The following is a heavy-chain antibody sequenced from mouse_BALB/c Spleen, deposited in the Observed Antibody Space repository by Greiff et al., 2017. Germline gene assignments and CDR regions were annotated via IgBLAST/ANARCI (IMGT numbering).Heavy chain of an antibody. V-gene: IGHV5-9-3*01. CDR3: ARGDAWFAY. Sequence: EVQVVESGGGLVKPGGSLKLSCAASGFTFSSYAMSWVRQTPEKRLEWVATISSGGSYTYYPDSVKGRFTISRDNAKNTLYLQMSSLRSEDTAMYYCARGDAWFAYWGQGTLVTVSA. CDR1: GFTFSSYA. CDR2: ISSGGSYT. J-gene: IGHJ3*01.